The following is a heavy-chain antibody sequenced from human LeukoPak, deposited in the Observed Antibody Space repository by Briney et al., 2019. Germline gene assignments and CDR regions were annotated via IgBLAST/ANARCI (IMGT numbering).Heavy chain of an antibody. Sequence: PSETLSLTCTVSGGSISSSSYYWGWVRQPPGKGLEWIVSIYYSGSTYYNPSLKSRVTISVDTSKKQFSLKLSSVTAADTAVYYCARHGXHXYDISGYYPIDYWGQGTLVTVSX. CDR1: GGSISSSSYY. J-gene: IGHJ4*02. CDR3: ARHGXHXYDISGYYPIDY. D-gene: IGHD3-22*01. CDR2: IYYSGST. V-gene: IGHV4-39*01.